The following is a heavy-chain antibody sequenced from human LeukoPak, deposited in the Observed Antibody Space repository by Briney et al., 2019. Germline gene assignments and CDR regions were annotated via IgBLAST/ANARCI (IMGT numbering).Heavy chain of an antibody. J-gene: IGHJ4*02. D-gene: IGHD3-10*01. V-gene: IGHV4-4*09. CDR2: IHSSGST. Sequence: PSETLSLTCTVSGFSITTYYWSWIRQSPGNGLEWIGQIHSSGSTTCNPSLKSRVTISVDTSKNQFSLKLSSVTAGDTAMYYCARRRGGHYFDYWGQGTLVTVSS. CDR1: GFSITTYY. CDR3: ARRRGGHYFDY.